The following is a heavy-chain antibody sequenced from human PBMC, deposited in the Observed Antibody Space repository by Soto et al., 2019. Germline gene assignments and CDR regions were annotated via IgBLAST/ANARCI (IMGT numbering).Heavy chain of an antibody. J-gene: IGHJ4*02. CDR3: ARLAYCSSVSRHG. D-gene: IGHD2-2*01. Sequence: QAQLVQSGADVKKPGASVKVSCKASGYTFTAYYIHWVRQAPGQGLEWMGWINPNSGGTMYAQKFQGRVTMTSDTSISTAYMELSSLRSDDTAVYYCARLAYCSSVSRHGWGQGTLVTVSS. CDR1: GYTFTAYY. CDR2: INPNSGGT. V-gene: IGHV1-2*02.